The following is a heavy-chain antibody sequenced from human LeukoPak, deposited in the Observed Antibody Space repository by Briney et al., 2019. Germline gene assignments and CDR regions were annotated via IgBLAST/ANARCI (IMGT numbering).Heavy chain of an antibody. CDR2: MNPNSGNT. CDR1: GYTFTAYD. CDR3: ARGKAGDSGGHRALDI. D-gene: IGHD2-15*01. Sequence: APVKVSCKASGYTFTAYDINWVRQATGQGLEWMGWMNPNSGNTGYAQKFQGSVTITRNTSISTAYMDFSNLRPEDTAVYYCARGKAGDSGGHRALDIWGQGTMVTVSS. J-gene: IGHJ3*02. V-gene: IGHV1-8*01.